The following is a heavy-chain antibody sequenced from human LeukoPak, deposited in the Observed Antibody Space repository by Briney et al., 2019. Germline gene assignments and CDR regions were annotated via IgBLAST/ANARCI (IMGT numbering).Heavy chain of an antibody. J-gene: IGHJ4*02. CDR3: ARDLSPVVRASPMGY. CDR1: GFTFTNYG. Sequence: GGSVRLSCAASGFTFTNYGMHWVRQAPGKGLEWVALITYDGYYKYYSDSVKGRFTISSDTSKNTLYLQMNSLRAEDTAVYYCARDLSPVVRASPMGYWGQGTTVTVSS. CDR2: ITYDGYYK. V-gene: IGHV3-30*03. D-gene: IGHD3-10*01.